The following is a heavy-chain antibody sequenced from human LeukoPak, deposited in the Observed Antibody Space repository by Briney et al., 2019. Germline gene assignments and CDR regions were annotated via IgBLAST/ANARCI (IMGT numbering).Heavy chain of an antibody. J-gene: IGHJ4*02. V-gene: IGHV1-46*01. Sequence: ASVMVSCKASGYTFTSYYMHWVRQAPGQGLEWMGIINPSGGSTSYAQKFQGRVTMTRDMSTSTVYMELSSLRSEDTAVYYCARASAPGYCSSTSCPYYFDYWGQGTLVTVSS. CDR1: GYTFTSYY. D-gene: IGHD2-2*01. CDR3: ARASAPGYCSSTSCPYYFDY. CDR2: INPSGGST.